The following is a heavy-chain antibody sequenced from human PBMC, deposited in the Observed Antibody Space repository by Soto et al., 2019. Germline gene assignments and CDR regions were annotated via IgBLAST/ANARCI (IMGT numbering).Heavy chain of an antibody. CDR3: ASSNIAAAGFYYYGMDV. Sequence: ASVKVSCKASGYTFTSYYMHWVRQAPGQGLEWMGWISAYNGNTNYAQKLQGRVTMTTDTSTSTAYMELRSLRSDDTAVYYCASSNIAAAGFYYYGMDVWGRWTTVTVSS. CDR2: ISAYNGNT. V-gene: IGHV1-18*04. J-gene: IGHJ6*02. CDR1: GYTFTSYY. D-gene: IGHD6-13*01.